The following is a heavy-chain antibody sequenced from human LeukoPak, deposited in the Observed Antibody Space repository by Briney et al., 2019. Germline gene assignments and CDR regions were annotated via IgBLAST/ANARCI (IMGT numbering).Heavy chain of an antibody. V-gene: IGHV4-30-4*01. CDR2: IYYSEST. CDR1: GGSISSGDYY. CDR3: ARATSRGGDCYFQH. J-gene: IGHJ1*01. D-gene: IGHD2-21*02. Sequence: SETLSLTCTVSGGSISSGDYYWSWIRQPPGKGLEWIGYIYYSESTYYNPSLKSRVTISVDTSKNQFSLKLSSVTAADTAVYYCARATSRGGDCYFQHWGQGTLVTVSS.